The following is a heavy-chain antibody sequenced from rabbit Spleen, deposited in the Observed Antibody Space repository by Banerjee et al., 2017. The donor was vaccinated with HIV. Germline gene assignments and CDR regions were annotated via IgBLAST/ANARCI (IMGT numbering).Heavy chain of an antibody. J-gene: IGHJ6*01. CDR1: SFSFSDTDV. CDR2: INAITGKA. V-gene: IGHV1S45*01. D-gene: IGHD8-1*01. CDR3: ARDTAISFSTYGMDL. Sequence: QEQLVESGGGLVKPGASLTLTCKASSFSFSDTDVMCWVRQAPGKGLEWIACINAITGKAVYASWAKGRFTFSKTSSTTVTLQMTSLTAADTATYFCARDTAISFSTYGMDLWAPGTLVTVS.